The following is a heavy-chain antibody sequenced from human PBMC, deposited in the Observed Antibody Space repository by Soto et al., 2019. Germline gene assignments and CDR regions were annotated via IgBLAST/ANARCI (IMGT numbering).Heavy chain of an antibody. CDR2: IYYSGST. CDR1: GGSISSGGYY. D-gene: IGHD5-18*01. Sequence: QGQLQESGPGLVKPSQTLSLTCTVSGGSISSGGYYWSWIRQHPGKSLERIGYIYYSGSTYYNPSLKSRVTISVDTSKNHFYLKMSSVTAADTAVYYCARGRSQCRIQLWLLDYWGQGTLVTVSS. J-gene: IGHJ4*02. CDR3: ARGRSQCRIQLWLLDY. V-gene: IGHV4-31*03.